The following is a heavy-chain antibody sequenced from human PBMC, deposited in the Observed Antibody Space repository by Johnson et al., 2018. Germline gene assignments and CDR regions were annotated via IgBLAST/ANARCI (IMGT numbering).Heavy chain of an antibody. D-gene: IGHD2-15*01. Sequence: VQLVQSGGDLVQPGGSLRLSCAASGFTFSSYWMHWVRQAPGKGLVWVSRIYSDGSDTNYADTVKGRFTISRDNAKNTLYLQMNSLRAEDTAVYYCARESGYSDAFDIWGQGTMVTVSS. CDR1: GFTFSSYW. J-gene: IGHJ3*02. CDR3: ARESGYSDAFDI. CDR2: IYSDGSDT. V-gene: IGHV3-74*01.